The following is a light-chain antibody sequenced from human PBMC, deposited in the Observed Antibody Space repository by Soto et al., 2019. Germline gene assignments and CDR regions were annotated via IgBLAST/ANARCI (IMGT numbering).Light chain of an antibody. V-gene: IGKV3-11*01. Sequence: EIVLTQSPATLSLSPGERATLSCRASQSVSSYLAWYQQKPGQAPRLLIYDASNKATGIPAGFSGSGSGTDFTLTISSLEPEDFAVYYCQQRSHWPFTFGHGTNVDIQ. CDR2: DAS. CDR3: QQRSHWPFT. CDR1: QSVSSY. J-gene: IGKJ3*01.